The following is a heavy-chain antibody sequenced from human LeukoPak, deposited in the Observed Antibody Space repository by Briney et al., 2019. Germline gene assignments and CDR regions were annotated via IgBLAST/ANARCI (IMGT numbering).Heavy chain of an antibody. D-gene: IGHD3-3*01. CDR2: IYYSGST. V-gene: IGHV4-59*01. J-gene: IGHJ3*02. CDR1: GGSISSYY. Sequence: SETLSLTCTVSGGSISSYYWSWIRQPPGKGLEWIGYIYYSGSTNYNPSLKSRVTISVDTSKNQFPLKLSSVTAVDTAVYYCARGSGDFWSGFGPAFDIWGQGTMVTVSS. CDR3: ARGSGDFWSGFGPAFDI.